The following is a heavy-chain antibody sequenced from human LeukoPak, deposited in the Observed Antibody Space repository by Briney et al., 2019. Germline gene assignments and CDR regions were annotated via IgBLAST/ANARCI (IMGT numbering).Heavy chain of an antibody. Sequence: SETLSLTCTVSGGSISSYYWSWIRQPPGKGLEWIGYIYYSGSTNYNPSLKSRVTISVDTSKNQFSLKLSSVTAADTAVYYCARKGTYYYGSGSLTVYYYYYMDVWGKGTTVTISS. J-gene: IGHJ6*03. CDR2: IYYSGST. CDR3: ARKGTYYYGSGSLTVYYYYYMDV. V-gene: IGHV4-59*01. D-gene: IGHD3-10*01. CDR1: GGSISSYY.